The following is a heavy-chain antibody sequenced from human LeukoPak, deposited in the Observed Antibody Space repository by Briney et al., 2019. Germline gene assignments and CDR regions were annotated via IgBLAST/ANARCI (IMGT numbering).Heavy chain of an antibody. V-gene: IGHV3-13*01. CDR1: GFTFSSYD. CDR3: ARERTGYCSSTSCYKERWFDP. CDR2: IGTAGDT. Sequence: GGSLRLSCAASGFTFSSYDMHWVRQATGKGLEWVSAIGTAGDTYYPGSVKGRFTISRENAKNSLYLQMNSLRAGDTAVYYCARERTGYCSSTSCYKERWFDPWGQGTLVTVSS. D-gene: IGHD2-2*02. J-gene: IGHJ5*02.